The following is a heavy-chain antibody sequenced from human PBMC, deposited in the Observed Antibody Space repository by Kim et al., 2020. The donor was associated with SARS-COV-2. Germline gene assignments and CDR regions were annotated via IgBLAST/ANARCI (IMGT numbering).Heavy chain of an antibody. J-gene: IGHJ1*01. D-gene: IGHD6-19*01. Sequence: GGSLRLSCAASGFTFNSYAMSWVRQAPGKGLEWVSAIRDSGGSTKYADSMKGRFSISRDNSKNTLYLQMDSLRAEDTAVYYCAKVTSGSSGWFEYFQHWGQGTLVTVSS. V-gene: IGHV3-23*01. CDR2: IRDSGGST. CDR1: GFTFNSYA. CDR3: AKVTSGSSGWFEYFQH.